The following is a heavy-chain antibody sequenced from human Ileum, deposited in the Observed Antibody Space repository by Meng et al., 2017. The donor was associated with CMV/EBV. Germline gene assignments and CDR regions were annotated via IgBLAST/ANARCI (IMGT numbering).Heavy chain of an antibody. CDR3: VKDGIEGGKPLES. D-gene: IGHD1-26*01. V-gene: IGHV3-74*01. CDR1: GFTFSSCW. J-gene: IGHJ5*02. CDR2: INRDGSTA. Sequence: GESPKISCAGSGFTFSSCWINWVRQAPGKGLVLVSRINRDGSTATYADSVKGRFTISRDNNKSTLYQQMNSLRVEDTAVYYCVKDGIEGGKPLESWGQGTLVTVSS.